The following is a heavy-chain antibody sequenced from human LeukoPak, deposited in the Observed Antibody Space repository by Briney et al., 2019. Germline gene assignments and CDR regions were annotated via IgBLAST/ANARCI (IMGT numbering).Heavy chain of an antibody. J-gene: IGHJ4*02. CDR2: ISGSGDST. V-gene: IGHV3-23*01. CDR1: GFTFSNCA. D-gene: IGHD6-6*01. CDR3: AKASYYFDS. Sequence: GGSLRLSCTASGFTFSNCAMNWVRQAPGKGLEWVSSISGSGDSTYYAASVKGRFTVSRDNSKNTLYLQMYSLRAEDTAVYYCAKASYYFDSWGQGTLVTVSS.